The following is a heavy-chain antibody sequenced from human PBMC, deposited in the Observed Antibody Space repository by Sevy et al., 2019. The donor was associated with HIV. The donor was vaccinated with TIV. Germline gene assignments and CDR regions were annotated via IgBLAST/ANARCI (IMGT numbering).Heavy chain of an antibody. Sequence: GGSLRLSCAASGFTFSDYYMSWIRQAPGKGLEWVSYISSSGSTIYYADSVKGRFTISRDNAKNSLYLQMNSLRAEDTAVYYCARDLSTLVVAATLAAFDIWGQRTMVTVSS. CDR3: ARDLSTLVVAATLAAFDI. CDR1: GFTFSDYY. J-gene: IGHJ3*02. CDR2: ISSSGSTI. V-gene: IGHV3-11*04. D-gene: IGHD2-15*01.